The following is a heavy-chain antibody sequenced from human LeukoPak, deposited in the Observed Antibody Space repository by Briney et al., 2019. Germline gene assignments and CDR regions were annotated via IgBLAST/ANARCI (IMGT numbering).Heavy chain of an antibody. J-gene: IGHJ4*02. CDR2: MNPNSGNT. CDR3: ARGAKWLRFLDY. V-gene: IGHV1-8*01. CDR1: GYTFTSYD. Sequence: ASVKVSCKASGYTFTSYDINWVRRATGQGLEWMGWMNPNSGNTGYAQKFQGRVTMTRNTSISTAYMELSSLRSEDTAVYYCARGAKWLRFLDYWGQGTLVTVSS. D-gene: IGHD5-12*01.